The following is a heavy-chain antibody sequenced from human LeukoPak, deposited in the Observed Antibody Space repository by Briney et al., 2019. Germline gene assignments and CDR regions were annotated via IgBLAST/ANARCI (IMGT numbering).Heavy chain of an antibody. D-gene: IGHD1-1*01. CDR1: GFTFSSYG. J-gene: IGHJ4*02. CDR2: ISYDGSDK. Sequence: GGSLRLSCAASGFTFSSYGMHWVCQAPGKGLEWVAIISYDGSDKYYADSVKGRFTISRDSSKNTLYLQMNSLRAEDTAVYYCAKGYPDYWGQGTLVTVSS. V-gene: IGHV3-30*18. CDR3: AKGYPDY.